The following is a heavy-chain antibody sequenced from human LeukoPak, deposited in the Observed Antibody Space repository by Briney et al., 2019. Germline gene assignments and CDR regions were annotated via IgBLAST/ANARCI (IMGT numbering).Heavy chain of an antibody. V-gene: IGHV1-69*05. J-gene: IGHJ5*02. Sequence: ASVKVSCKAAGGTVSSYAISWVRQAPGQGLGWMGRISPIFGTANYAQKFQGRVTITTDESTSTAYMELSSLRSEDTAVYYCARTSARFRGNWFDPWGQGTLVTVSS. CDR3: ARTSARFRGNWFDP. CDR2: ISPIFGTA. D-gene: IGHD3-3*01. CDR1: GGTVSSYA.